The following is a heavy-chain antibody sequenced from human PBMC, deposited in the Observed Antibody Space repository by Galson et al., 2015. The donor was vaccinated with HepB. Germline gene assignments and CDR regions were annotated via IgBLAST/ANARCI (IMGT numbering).Heavy chain of an antibody. J-gene: IGHJ3*02. CDR2: ISYDGSNK. D-gene: IGHD2-2*01. CDR3: ARGKGSTGDAFDI. Sequence: LRLSCAASGFTFSSYAVHWVRQAPGKGLEWVAVISYDGSNKYYADSVKGRFTISRDNSKNTLYLQMNSLRAEDTAVYYCARGKGSTGDAFDIWGQGTMVTVSS. CDR1: GFTFSSYA. V-gene: IGHV3-30-3*01.